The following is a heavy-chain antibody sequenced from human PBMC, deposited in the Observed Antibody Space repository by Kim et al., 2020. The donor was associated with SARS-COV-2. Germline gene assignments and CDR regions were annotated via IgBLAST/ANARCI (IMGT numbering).Heavy chain of an antibody. CDR2: MNPNSGNT. J-gene: IGHJ1*01. Sequence: ASVKVSCKASGYTFTSYDINCVRQATGQGLEWMGWMNPNSGNTDYAQKFQGRVTMTRNTSISTAYMELSSLRSEDTAVYYCARGAGSSSWYAEYFQHWGQGTLVTVSS. CDR1: GYTFTSYD. D-gene: IGHD6-13*01. V-gene: IGHV1-8*01. CDR3: ARGAGSSSWYAEYFQH.